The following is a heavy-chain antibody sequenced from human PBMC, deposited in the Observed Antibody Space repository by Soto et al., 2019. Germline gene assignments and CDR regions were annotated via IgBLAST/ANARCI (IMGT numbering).Heavy chain of an antibody. D-gene: IGHD3-9*01. CDR1: VYSFTSYC. V-gene: IGHV5-51*01. J-gene: IGHJ6*02. CDR2: IYPGDSDT. CDR3: ARLYYDILTGYYTTNYYYGIDV. Sequence: GEPLKISCKGSVYSFTSYCIGWVRQMPGKGLEWMWIIYPGDSDTRYSPSFQGQVTISADKSISTAYRQSSSLKASDTAMYYCARLYYDILTGYYTTNYYYGIDVWGQGTTVTISS.